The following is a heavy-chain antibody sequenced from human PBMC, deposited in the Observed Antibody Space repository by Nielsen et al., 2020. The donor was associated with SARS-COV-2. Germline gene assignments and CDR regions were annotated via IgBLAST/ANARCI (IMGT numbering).Heavy chain of an antibody. V-gene: IGHV1-46*01. Sequence: ASVKVSCKASGYKFSNYYMYWVRQAPGQGLEWLGMINPGGGATYYPRKFQGRVTMTMDTSTTTVHMELSSLRSDDTAVYFCARGSFSRDIWSGTPLDYWGQETLVTVSS. CDR2: INPGGGAT. CDR3: ARGSFSRDIWSGTPLDY. CDR1: GYKFSNYY. D-gene: IGHD3-3*01. J-gene: IGHJ4*01.